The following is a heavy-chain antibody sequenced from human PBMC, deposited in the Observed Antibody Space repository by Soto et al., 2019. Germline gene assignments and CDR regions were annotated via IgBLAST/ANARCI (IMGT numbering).Heavy chain of an antibody. CDR1: GGSISSYY. V-gene: IGHV4-59*01. CDR3: ARSSSWFPLDF. J-gene: IGHJ4*02. CDR2: IYYSGST. D-gene: IGHD6-6*01. Sequence: PSETLSLTCTVSGGSISSYYWSWIRQPPGKGLEWIGYIYYSGSTDYNPSLKSRVTISVDTSKNQFSLKLSSVSAADTAVYYCARSSSWFPLDFWGQGTLVTVSS.